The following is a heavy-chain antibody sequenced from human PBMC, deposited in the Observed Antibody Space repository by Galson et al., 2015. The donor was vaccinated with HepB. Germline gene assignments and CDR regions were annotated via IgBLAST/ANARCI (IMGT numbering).Heavy chain of an antibody. J-gene: IGHJ2*01. Sequence: SLRLYCAVSGFTFSAYWMTWVRQAPGKGLEWVANIKQDGSEKYYVDSVKGRFVILRDNAKESLYLQMNNLRADDTAVYYCAKDAASYWYFDLWGRGTLVTVSS. V-gene: IGHV3-7*03. CDR3: AKDAASYWYFDL. D-gene: IGHD6-25*01. CDR2: IKQDGSEK. CDR1: GFTFSAYW.